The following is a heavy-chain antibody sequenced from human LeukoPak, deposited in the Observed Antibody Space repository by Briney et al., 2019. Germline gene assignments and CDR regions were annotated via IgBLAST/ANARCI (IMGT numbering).Heavy chain of an antibody. CDR2: TYHSGKT. D-gene: IGHD3-22*01. J-gene: IGHJ4*02. V-gene: IGHV4-4*02. Sequence: PSETLSLTCAVSGASISKTNWWSWVRQTPGKGVEWIGETYHSGKTNYNPSLKSRVTISVDKSKNQIFLKLSSVTAADTAVYYCARDAYDSSGYSFDYWGQGTLVTVSS. CDR3: ARDAYDSSGYSFDY. CDR1: GASISKTNW.